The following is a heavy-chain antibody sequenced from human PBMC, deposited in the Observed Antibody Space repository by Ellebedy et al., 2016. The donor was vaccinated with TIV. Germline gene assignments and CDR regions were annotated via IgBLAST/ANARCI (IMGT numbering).Heavy chain of an antibody. CDR3: TGVAVDAFDI. Sequence: GESLKISCAASGFTFSSYSMNWVRQAPGKGLEWVSSISSSSSYIYYADSVKGRFTISRDNAKNSLYLQMNSLRAEDTAVYYCTGVAVDAFDIWGQGTMVTVSS. V-gene: IGHV3-21*01. CDR1: GFTFSSYS. CDR2: ISSSSSYI. J-gene: IGHJ3*02.